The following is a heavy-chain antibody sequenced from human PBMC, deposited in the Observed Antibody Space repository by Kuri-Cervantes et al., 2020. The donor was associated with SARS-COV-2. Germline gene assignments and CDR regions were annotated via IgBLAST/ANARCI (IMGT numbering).Heavy chain of an antibody. CDR1: GGSFSGYY. CDR3: ARHRDYVCVSYRYSGSLYYFDY. CDR2: IYYSGST. D-gene: IGHD3-16*02. Sequence: SQTPSLTCAVFGGSFSGYYWSWIRQLPGNGLGWIGSIYYSGSTYYNPSLKSRVTISVDTSKNQFSLKLSSVTAADTAVYYCARHRDYVCVSYRYSGSLYYFDYWGQGTLVTVSS. J-gene: IGHJ4*02. V-gene: IGHV4-39*01.